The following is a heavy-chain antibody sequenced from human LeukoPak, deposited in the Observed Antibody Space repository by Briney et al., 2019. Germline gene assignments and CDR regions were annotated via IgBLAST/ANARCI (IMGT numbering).Heavy chain of an antibody. Sequence: PGGSLRLSCAASGFTFSSYAMHWVRQAPGKGLEWVSAISGSGGSTYYADSVKGRFTISRDNSKNTLYLQMNSLRAEDTAVYYCAKDRGYSYGYRRAPREFDYWGQGTLVTVSS. CDR3: AKDRGYSYGYRRAPREFDY. V-gene: IGHV3-23*01. J-gene: IGHJ4*02. CDR1: GFTFSSYA. D-gene: IGHD5-18*01. CDR2: ISGSGGST.